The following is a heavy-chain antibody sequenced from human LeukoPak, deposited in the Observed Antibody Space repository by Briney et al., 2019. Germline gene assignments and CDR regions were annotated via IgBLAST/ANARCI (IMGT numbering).Heavy chain of an antibody. V-gene: IGHV1-69*04. J-gene: IGHJ5*02. Sequence: GASVKVSCKASGYTFTSYYMHWVRQAPGQGLEWMGRIIPILGIANYAQKFQGRVTITADKSTSTAYMELSSLRSEDTAVYYCARDNYCSSTSCYRTFDPWGQGTLVTVSS. CDR1: GYTFTSYY. CDR3: ARDNYCSSTSCYRTFDP. D-gene: IGHD2-2*02. CDR2: IIPILGIA.